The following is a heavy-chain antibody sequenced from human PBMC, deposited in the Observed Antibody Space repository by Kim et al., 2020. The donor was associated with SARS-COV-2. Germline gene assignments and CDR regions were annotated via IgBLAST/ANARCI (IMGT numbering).Heavy chain of an antibody. J-gene: IGHJ4*02. CDR3: TRGGGGPYYFDY. V-gene: IGHV3-49*04. CDR1: GFTFGDYA. Sequence: GGSLRLSCTASGFTFGDYAMSWVRQAPGKGLEWVGFIRSKAYGGTTEYAASVKGRFTISRDDSKSIAYLQMNSLKTEDTAVYYCTRGGGGPYYFDYWGQGTLVTVSS. CDR2: IRSKAYGGTT. D-gene: IGHD3-16*01.